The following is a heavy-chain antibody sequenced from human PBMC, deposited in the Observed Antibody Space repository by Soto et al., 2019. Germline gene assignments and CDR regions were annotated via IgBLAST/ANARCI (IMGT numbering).Heavy chain of an antibody. CDR3: ANGGYSYSGYYYGMAV. Sequence: QVQLVQSGAEVKKPGASVKVSCKASGYTFTSYGISWVRQAPGQGLEWMGWISAYNGNTNYAQKLQGRVTMTTDTPTSTAYMELRRLRSDDTAVYYCANGGYSYSGYYYGMAVWGRGGTVTVSS. J-gene: IGHJ6*02. D-gene: IGHD5-18*01. V-gene: IGHV1-18*01. CDR1: GYTFTSYG. CDR2: ISAYNGNT.